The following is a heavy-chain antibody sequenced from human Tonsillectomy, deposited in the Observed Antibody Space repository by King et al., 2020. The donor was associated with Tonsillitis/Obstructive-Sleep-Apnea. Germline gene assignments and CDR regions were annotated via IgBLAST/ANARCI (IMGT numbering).Heavy chain of an antibody. CDR2: INPSGGST. Sequence: HEQLVQSGAEVKKPGASVKVSCKASGYTFTSYYIHWVRQAPGQGLEWMGIINPSGGSTSYAQKFQGRVTMTRDTSTSTVYMELGSLRSEDTAVYYCARGPADTTYFDYWGQGTLVTVSS. CDR1: GYTFTSYY. J-gene: IGHJ4*02. V-gene: IGHV1-46*01. D-gene: IGHD4-11*01. CDR3: ARGPADTTYFDY.